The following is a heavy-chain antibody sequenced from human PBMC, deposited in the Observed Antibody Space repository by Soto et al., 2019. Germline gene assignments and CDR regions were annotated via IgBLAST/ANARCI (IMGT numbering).Heavy chain of an antibody. CDR1: GFTFSSYG. CDR3: AREERRITIFGVVINQRWGRRHPYYGMDV. J-gene: IGHJ6*02. D-gene: IGHD3-3*01. Sequence: QVQLVESGGGVVQPGRSLRLSCAASGFTFSSYGMHWVRQAPGKGLEWVAVIWYDGSNKYYADSVKGRFTISRDNCKNRRSLQINSLRAEDTAVYYCAREERRITIFGVVINQRWGRRHPYYGMDVWGQGTTVTVSS. CDR2: IWYDGSNK. V-gene: IGHV3-33*01.